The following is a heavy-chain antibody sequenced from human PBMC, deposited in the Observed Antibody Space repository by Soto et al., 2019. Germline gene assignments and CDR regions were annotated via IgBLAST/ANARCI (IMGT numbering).Heavy chain of an antibody. CDR1: GFTFSSYG. V-gene: IGHV3-33*01. D-gene: IGHD6-13*01. J-gene: IGHJ5*02. Sequence: QVQLVESGGGVVQPGRSLRLSCAASGFTFSSYGMHWVRQAPGKGLEWVAVIWYDGSNKYYADSVKGRFTISRDNSKNTLNLQKKNLRAEETAVYYCARNIAGGAEGGFDPWGQGTLVTVS. CDR3: ARNIAGGAEGGFDP. CDR2: IWYDGSNK.